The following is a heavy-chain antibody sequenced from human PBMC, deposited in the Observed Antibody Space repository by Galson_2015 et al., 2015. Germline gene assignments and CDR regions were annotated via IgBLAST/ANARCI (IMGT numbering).Heavy chain of an antibody. CDR2: ISDNGDRT. J-gene: IGHJ3*02. CDR3: EKEKPTTTAFDI. V-gene: IGHV3-23*01. Sequence: SMRLACAASGFTFRSYAMGWVRQAPGKGLVWVSIISDNGDRTYYTDSVKGRFTISRDNSQNTLYLQMNSLRVEDTAVYYCEKEKPTTTAFDIWGQGTMVTVSS. D-gene: IGHD4-11*01. CDR1: GFTFRSYA.